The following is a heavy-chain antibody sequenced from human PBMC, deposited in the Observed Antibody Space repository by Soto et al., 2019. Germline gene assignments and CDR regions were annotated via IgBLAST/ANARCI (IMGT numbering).Heavy chain of an antibody. CDR1: GGTFSSYA. CDR2: IIPIFGTA. Sequence: SVKVSCKASGGTFSSYAISWVRQAPGQGLEWMGGIIPIFGTANYAQKFQGRVTITADESTSTAYMELSSLRSEDTAVYYCAREIQSPYYYYGMDVWGQGTTVTVSS. J-gene: IGHJ6*02. D-gene: IGHD5-18*01. V-gene: IGHV1-69*13. CDR3: AREIQSPYYYYGMDV.